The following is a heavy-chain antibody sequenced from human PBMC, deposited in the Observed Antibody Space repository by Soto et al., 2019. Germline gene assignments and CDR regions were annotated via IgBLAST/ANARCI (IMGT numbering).Heavy chain of an antibody. D-gene: IGHD3-3*02. CDR2: IYSGGDI. V-gene: IGHV3-53*01. Sequence: ELQVVESGGGLIHPGGSLRLSCGASGFTVNSNYMSWVRQAPGKGLEWVSVIYSGGDIYYADSVKGRFTISRDDSKNTVYLQMDSPRAHDAAIYYRAKSNFEGLDFWGQGTLVSVSS. J-gene: IGHJ4*02. CDR1: GFTVNSNY. CDR3: AKSNFEGLDF.